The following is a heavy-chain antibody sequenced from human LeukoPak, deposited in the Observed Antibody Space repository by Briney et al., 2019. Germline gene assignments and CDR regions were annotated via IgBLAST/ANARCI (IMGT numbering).Heavy chain of an antibody. CDR3: ARQITDQSSGYDSIDY. Sequence: KAGESLKISCKASGYRFTTYWIGWVRQMPGKGLEWRGIIYPGDSDTRYSPSFEGQVTISADRSITTAYLQWSSLKASDTAMYYCARQITDQSSGYDSIDYWGQGTLVTVSS. D-gene: IGHD5-12*01. CDR1: GYRFTTYW. J-gene: IGHJ4*02. V-gene: IGHV5-51*01. CDR2: IYPGDSDT.